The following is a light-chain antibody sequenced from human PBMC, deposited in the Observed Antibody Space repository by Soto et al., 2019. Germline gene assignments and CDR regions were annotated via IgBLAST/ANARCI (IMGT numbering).Light chain of an antibody. CDR1: QSVSSNH. CDR2: IAS. V-gene: IGKV3-20*01. Sequence: EIVLTQSPGTLSLSPGERATLSCRASQSVSSNHLAWYQQKTGQTPRLLIYIASNRAPGIPDRFSGSGSGTHFTLTISRVEPDDFAVHYCQQYDSSPWTFGQGTQVEIK. CDR3: QQYDSSPWT. J-gene: IGKJ1*01.